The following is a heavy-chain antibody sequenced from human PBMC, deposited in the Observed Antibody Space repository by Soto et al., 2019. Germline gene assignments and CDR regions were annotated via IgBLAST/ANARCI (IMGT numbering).Heavy chain of an antibody. Sequence: SETLSLTCAVYGGSLSAYYWTWIRQSPGKGLEWIGYISNSGSTGYNPSLKTRLSMSVDRSKNQFTLRLTSVTAADTAVYFCATESGSTYGYFDHWGQGTQVTVSS. J-gene: IGHJ4*02. CDR2: ISNSGST. V-gene: IGHV4-30-4*01. D-gene: IGHD5-18*01. CDR3: ATESGSTYGYFDH. CDR1: GGSLSAYY.